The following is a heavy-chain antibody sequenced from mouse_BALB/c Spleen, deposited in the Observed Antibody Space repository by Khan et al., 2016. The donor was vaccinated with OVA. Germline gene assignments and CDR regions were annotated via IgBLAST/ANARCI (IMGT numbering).Heavy chain of an antibody. J-gene: IGHJ3*01. CDR1: GYTFTSYW. CDR3: ARSPTMITQFSY. Sequence: QVQLQQSGAELAKPGASVKMSCKASGYTFTSYWMHWVKQRPGQGLEWIGFINPTTGYTEYIQKFKDKATLTADKSSSTAYMQLSSLTSEDSAVYYCARSPTMITQFSYGGQGTLVTVSA. V-gene: IGHV1-7*01. CDR2: INPTTGYT. D-gene: IGHD2-4*01.